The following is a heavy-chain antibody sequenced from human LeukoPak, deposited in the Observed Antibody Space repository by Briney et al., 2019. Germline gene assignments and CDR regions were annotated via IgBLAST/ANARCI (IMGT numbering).Heavy chain of an antibody. Sequence: GGSLRLSCAASGFTFSTYGMNWVRQAPGKGLEWVASIRYDGSKTYYADSVKVRFTISRDNSKNTLYLQMNSLRAEDTAVYYCAKHRTGGTYGDYGFDYWGQGTLVPVSS. CDR2: IRYDGSKT. D-gene: IGHD4-17*01. V-gene: IGHV3-30*02. CDR1: GFTFSTYG. J-gene: IGHJ4*02. CDR3: AKHRTGGTYGDYGFDY.